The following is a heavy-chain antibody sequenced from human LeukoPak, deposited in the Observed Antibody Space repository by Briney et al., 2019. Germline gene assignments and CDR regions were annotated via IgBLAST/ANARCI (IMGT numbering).Heavy chain of an antibody. CDR3: ARLLPGGWFDP. V-gene: IGHV1-2*02. CDR2: INPNSGDT. Sequence: ASVKVSCKASGFTFTGYFMHWVRQAPGQGLEWMGWINPNSGDTNYAQNFQGRGTLTRDTPISTAHMELSSLRSDDTALYYCARLLPGGWFDPWGQGTLVTVSS. J-gene: IGHJ5*02. CDR1: GFTFTGYF. D-gene: IGHD1-26*01.